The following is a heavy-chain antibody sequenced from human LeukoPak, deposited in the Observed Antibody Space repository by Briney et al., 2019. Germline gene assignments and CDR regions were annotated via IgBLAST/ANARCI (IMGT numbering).Heavy chain of an antibody. Sequence: GGSLRLSCAASGFTFSSYAMSWVRQAPGKGLEWVTGISGSGGSTYYADSVKGRFTISRDNSKNTLYLQMNSLRAEDTAVYYSANPGEWVPAATQTNWFDPWGQGTLVTVSS. CDR2: ISGSGGST. D-gene: IGHD2-2*01. V-gene: IGHV3-23*01. CDR3: ANPGEWVPAATQTNWFDP. CDR1: GFTFSSYA. J-gene: IGHJ5*02.